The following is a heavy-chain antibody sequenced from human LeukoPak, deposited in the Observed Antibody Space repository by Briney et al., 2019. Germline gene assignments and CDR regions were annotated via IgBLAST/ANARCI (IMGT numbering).Heavy chain of an antibody. D-gene: IGHD2-2*02. CDR2: ISSSSSYI. J-gene: IGHJ2*01. Sequence: GGSLRLSCAASGFTFSDHSMNWVRQAPGKGLEWVSSISSSSSYIYYADSVKGRFTISRDNAKNSLYLQMNSLRAEDTAVYYCARREDCSSTSCYINWYFDLWGRGTLVTVSS. CDR3: ARREDCSSTSCYINWYFDL. V-gene: IGHV3-21*01. CDR1: GFTFSDHS.